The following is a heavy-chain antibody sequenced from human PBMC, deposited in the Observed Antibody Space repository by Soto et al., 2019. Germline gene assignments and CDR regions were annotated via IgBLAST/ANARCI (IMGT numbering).Heavy chain of an antibody. Sequence: SQTPSLNCTVSGGSMINGDYNWSWIRQPPGKGLEWIGYIYYSGNTYYNPSLKSRVMISVDTSKNQFSLNLSSVTAADTAVYYCASGYYDILTGRDTKYYFDYWGQGALVTVS. CDR2: IYYSGNT. J-gene: IGHJ4*02. D-gene: IGHD3-9*01. CDR1: GGSMINGDYN. CDR3: ASGYYDILTGRDTKYYFDY. V-gene: IGHV4-30-4*01.